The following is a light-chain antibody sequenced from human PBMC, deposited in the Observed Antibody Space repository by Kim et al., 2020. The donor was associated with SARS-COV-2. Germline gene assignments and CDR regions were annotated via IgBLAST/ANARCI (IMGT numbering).Light chain of an antibody. V-gene: IGLV3-21*04. CDR2: YDA. Sequence: APGKTARISCGGTNLGGKSVNWYQQRPGQAPVLVIYYDADRPSGIPERFSGSNSGNTATLTISGVEAGDEADYYCQVWDTSTEHILFGGGTQLTVL. J-gene: IGLJ2*01. CDR3: QVWDTSTEHIL. CDR1: NLGGKS.